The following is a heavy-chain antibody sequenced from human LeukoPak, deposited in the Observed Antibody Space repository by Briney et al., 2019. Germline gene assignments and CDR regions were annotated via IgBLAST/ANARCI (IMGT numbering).Heavy chain of an antibody. J-gene: IGHJ4*02. Sequence: ASVKVSCKASGYTLTDYYLHWVRQAPGQGLEWRGWINPKDGGTNYAQKFRGRVTMTTDTSITTAYMDLNSLRSDDTAVYYCARESPYSSSWFDNWGQGTLVTVSS. V-gene: IGHV1-2*02. CDR2: INPKDGGT. D-gene: IGHD6-13*01. CDR1: GYTLTDYY. CDR3: ARESPYSSSWFDN.